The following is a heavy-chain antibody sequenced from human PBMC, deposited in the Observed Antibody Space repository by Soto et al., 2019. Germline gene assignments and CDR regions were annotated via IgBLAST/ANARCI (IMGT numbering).Heavy chain of an antibody. Sequence: TSETLSLTCTVSGGSISSYYWSWIRQPPGKGLEWIGYIYYSGSTNYNPSLKSRVTISVDTSKNQFSLKLSSVTAADTAVYYCARRYGCAIDYWGQGTLVTVSS. CDR3: ARRYGCAIDY. CDR1: GGSISSYY. D-gene: IGHD3-16*01. CDR2: IYYSGST. V-gene: IGHV4-59*08. J-gene: IGHJ4*02.